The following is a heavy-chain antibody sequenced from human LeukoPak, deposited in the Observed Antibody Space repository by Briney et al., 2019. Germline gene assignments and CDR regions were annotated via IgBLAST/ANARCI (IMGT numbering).Heavy chain of an antibody. CDR2: INANSGGT. CDR1: GDTFTGDY. D-gene: IGHD6-13*01. CDR3: ARVGSPGIATWVY. V-gene: IGHV1-2*02. J-gene: IGHJ4*02. Sequence: ASVKVSCKASGDTFTGDYLHWVRLAPGEGLEWMGWINANSGGTDYPQKFQGRVTMTRDTSINTAYMELSRLRSDDTAVYYCARVGSPGIATWVYWGQGTLVTVSS.